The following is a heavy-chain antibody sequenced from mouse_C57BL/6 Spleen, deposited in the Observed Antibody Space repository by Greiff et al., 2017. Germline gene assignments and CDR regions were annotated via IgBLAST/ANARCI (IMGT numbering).Heavy chain of an antibody. J-gene: IGHJ2*01. CDR2: LWSGGST. V-gene: IGHV2-2*01. CDR1: GFSLTRYG. Sequence: VQLQESGPGLVQPSQSLYITCTVSGFSLTRYGVHWVRQSSGKGLEWLGVLWSGGSTDNNAAFISRLSISKDNSKSLVFFKMNSLKADDTAIYYCARAGGTTVVAPNFDYWGQGTTLTVSS. CDR3: ARAGGTTVVAPNFDY. D-gene: IGHD1-1*01.